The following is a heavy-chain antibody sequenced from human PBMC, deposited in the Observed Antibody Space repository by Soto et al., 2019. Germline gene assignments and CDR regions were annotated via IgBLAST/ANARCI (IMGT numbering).Heavy chain of an antibody. J-gene: IGHJ5*02. CDR1: GYTFTSYG. V-gene: IGHV1-18*01. CDR2: SSAYNGNT. D-gene: IGHD2-8*01. CDR3: ARENIVLMVYATTWFDP. Sequence: GASVKVSCKASGYTFTSYGISWVLQAPGQGLEWMGWSSAYNGNTNYAQKLQGRVTMTTDTSTSTAYMELRSLRSDDTAVYYCARENIVLMVYATTWFDPWGQGTLVTVSS.